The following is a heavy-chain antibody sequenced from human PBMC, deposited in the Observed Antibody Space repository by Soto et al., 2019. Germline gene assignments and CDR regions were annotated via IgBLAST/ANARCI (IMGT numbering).Heavy chain of an antibody. CDR1: AGSFSHYY. D-gene: IGHD6-19*01. J-gene: IGHJ3*02. V-gene: IGHV4-34*01. CDR3: ARGGSSDWQVALDI. CDR2: IKHSGSS. Sequence: QVQQQPGGAGLLKPSETLSLTCAVYAGSFSHYYWNWIRQSPGKGLEWIGKIKHSGSSNYNPSLRSRVSISVDMSKNQFSLRLTSVTAADTAVYYCARGGSSDWQVALDIWGQGTMVTVAS.